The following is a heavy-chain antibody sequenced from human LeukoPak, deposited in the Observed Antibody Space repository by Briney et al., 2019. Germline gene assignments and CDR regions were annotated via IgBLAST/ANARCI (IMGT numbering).Heavy chain of an antibody. CDR2: INQDGSDK. V-gene: IGHV3-7*01. CDR1: GFTFSSYW. J-gene: IGHJ4*02. CDR3: ARDREGIFGVAEIDY. Sequence: PGGSLRLSCAASGFTFSSYWMSWVRQAPGKGLEWVANINQDGSDKYYVDSLKGRFTISRDNAKNSLYLQMNSLRAEDTAVYYCARDREGIFGVAEIDYWGQGTLVTVSS. D-gene: IGHD3-3*01.